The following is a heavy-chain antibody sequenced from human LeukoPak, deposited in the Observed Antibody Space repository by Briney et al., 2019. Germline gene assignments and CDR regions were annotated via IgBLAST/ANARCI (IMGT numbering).Heavy chain of an antibody. CDR3: AKDAKAGGGYFDY. D-gene: IGHD3-10*01. CDR1: GFTFSSYA. CDR2: ISGSGDST. J-gene: IGHJ4*02. V-gene: IGHV3-23*01. Sequence: PGGSLRLSCAASGFTFSSYAMTWVRQAPGKGLEWVSAISGSGDSTYYADSVKGRFTVSRDNSKNTLYLQMNSLRAEDTALYYCAKDAKAGGGYFDYWGQGTLVTVSS.